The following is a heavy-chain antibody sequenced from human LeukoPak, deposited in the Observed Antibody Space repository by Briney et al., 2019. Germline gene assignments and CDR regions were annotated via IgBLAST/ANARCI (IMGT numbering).Heavy chain of an antibody. J-gene: IGHJ4*02. CDR2: INPNSGST. D-gene: IGHD6-19*01. CDR3: ARGPSSSGWWGNFDY. V-gene: IGHV1-2*02. CDR1: GYTFTGYY. Sequence: ASVTVSCKASGYTFTGYYMHWVRQAPGQGLGWMGWINPNSGSTNYVQTFQGRVTMTWDTSISTAYMVLSRLTSDDTAVYYCARGPSSSGWWGNFDYWGQGTLVTVSS.